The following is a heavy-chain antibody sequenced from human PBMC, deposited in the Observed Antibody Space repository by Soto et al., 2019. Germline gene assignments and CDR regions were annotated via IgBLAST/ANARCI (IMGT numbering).Heavy chain of an antibody. Sequence: SVKVSCKASGGTFSSYAISWVRQAPGQGLEWMGGIIPIFGTANYAQKFQGRVTITADKSTSTAYMELSSLRSEDTAVYYCASSLGMRTFDYWGQGTLVTVSS. D-gene: IGHD3-10*01. CDR2: IIPIFGTA. J-gene: IGHJ4*02. CDR1: GGTFSSYA. V-gene: IGHV1-69*06. CDR3: ASSLGMRTFDY.